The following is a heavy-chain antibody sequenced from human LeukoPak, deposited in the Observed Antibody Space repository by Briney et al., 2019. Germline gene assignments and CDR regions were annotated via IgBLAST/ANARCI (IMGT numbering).Heavy chain of an antibody. CDR3: AKDLWFGESAFDY. J-gene: IGHJ4*02. Sequence: SGGSLRLSCAASGFTFSSYGMNWVRQAPGKGLEWVAVISYDGSNKYYADSVKGRFTISRDNSKNTLYLQMNSLRAEDTAVYYCAKDLWFGESAFDYWGQGTLVTVSS. V-gene: IGHV3-30*18. CDR2: ISYDGSNK. CDR1: GFTFSSYG. D-gene: IGHD3-10*01.